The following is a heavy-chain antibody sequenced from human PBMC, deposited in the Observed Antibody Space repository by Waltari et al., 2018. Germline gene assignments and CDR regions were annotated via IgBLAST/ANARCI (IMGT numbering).Heavy chain of an antibody. CDR1: GGSFSGYY. J-gene: IGHJ5*02. V-gene: IGHV4-34*01. CDR3: ASYDYIWGSYPSGFDP. CDR2: INHSGRT. D-gene: IGHD3-16*01. Sequence: QVQLQQWGAGLLTPSATLSLTCAVYGGSFSGYYWSWIRQPPGKGLEWIGEINHSGRTNYNPSLKSRVTISVDTSKNQFSLKLSSVTAADTAVYYCASYDYIWGSYPSGFDPWGQGTLVTVSS.